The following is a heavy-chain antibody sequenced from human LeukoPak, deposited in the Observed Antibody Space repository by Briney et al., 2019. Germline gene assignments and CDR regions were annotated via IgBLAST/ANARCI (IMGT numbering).Heavy chain of an antibody. CDR3: ARGPGEGYFDL. Sequence: SVKVSCKASGGTFSSYAISWVRQAPGQGLEWMGRIIPILGIANYAQKFQGRVTITADKSTSTAYMELSSLRSEDTAVYYCARGPGEGYFDLWGRGTLVTVSS. D-gene: IGHD7-27*01. J-gene: IGHJ2*01. CDR1: GGTFSSYA. CDR2: IIPILGIA. V-gene: IGHV1-69*04.